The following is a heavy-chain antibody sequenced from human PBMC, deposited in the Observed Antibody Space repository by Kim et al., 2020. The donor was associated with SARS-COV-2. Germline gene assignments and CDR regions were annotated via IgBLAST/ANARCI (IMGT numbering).Heavy chain of an antibody. J-gene: IGHJ3*02. CDR3: ARDGIVVVPAADAFDI. V-gene: IGHV3-30-3*01. CDR2: ISYDGSNK. Sequence: GGSLRLSCAASGFTFSSYAMHWVRQAPGKGLEWVAVISYDGSNKYYADSVKGRFTISRDNSKNTLYLQMNSLRAEDTAVYYCARDGIVVVPAADAFDIWGQGTMVTVSS. CDR1: GFTFSSYA. D-gene: IGHD2-2*01.